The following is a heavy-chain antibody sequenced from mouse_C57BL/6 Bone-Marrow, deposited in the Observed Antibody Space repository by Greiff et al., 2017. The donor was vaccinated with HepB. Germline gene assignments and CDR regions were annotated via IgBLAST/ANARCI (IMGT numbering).Heavy chain of an antibody. D-gene: IGHD2-5*01. Sequence: VKLMESGPGLVQPSQSLSITCTVSGFSLTSYGVHWVRQSPGKGLEWLGVIWSGGSTAYNAAFISRLSISKDNSKSQVFFKMNSLQADDTAIYYCARYSNYAWYFDVWGTGTTVTVSS. CDR2: IWSGGST. CDR1: GFSLTSYG. V-gene: IGHV2-2*01. J-gene: IGHJ1*03. CDR3: ARYSNYAWYFDV.